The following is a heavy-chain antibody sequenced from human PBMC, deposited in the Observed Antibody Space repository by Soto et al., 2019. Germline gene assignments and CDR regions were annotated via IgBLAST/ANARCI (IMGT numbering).Heavy chain of an antibody. J-gene: IGHJ6*02. CDR2: SRNTANSFTT. CDR3: RAYHYSDGIHV. V-gene: IGHV3-72*01. CDR1: GLAFSDHY. Sequence: EVQVVESGGGLVQPGGSLRLSCAASGLAFSDHYMDWVRQAPGKRLKGVGRSRNTANSFTTEYAASVNGRISVSREESKNSLFVQMNSLKSENTAVYYCRAYHYSDGIHVGGDGTAVTASS.